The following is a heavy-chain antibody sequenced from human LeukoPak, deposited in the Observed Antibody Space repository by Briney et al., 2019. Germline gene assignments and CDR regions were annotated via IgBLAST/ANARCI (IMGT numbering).Heavy chain of an antibody. Sequence: PGGSLRLSCAASGFTFSSYAMSWVRQAPGKGLEWVSAISGSGGSTYYADSVKGRFTISRDNSKNTLYLQMNGLRAEDTAVYYCAKDRYYYDSSGYYNWFDPWGQGTLVTVSS. V-gene: IGHV3-23*01. J-gene: IGHJ5*02. CDR1: GFTFSSYA. CDR2: ISGSGGST. D-gene: IGHD3-22*01. CDR3: AKDRYYYDSSGYYNWFDP.